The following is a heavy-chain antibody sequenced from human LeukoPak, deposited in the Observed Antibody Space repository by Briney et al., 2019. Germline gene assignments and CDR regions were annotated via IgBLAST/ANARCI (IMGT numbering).Heavy chain of an antibody. D-gene: IGHD3-22*01. CDR1: GYTFTGYY. Sequence: ASVKVSCKASGYTFTGYYMHWVRQAPGQGLEWMGWINPNSGGTNYAQKFQGRVTMTRDMSISTAYMELSRLRSDDTAVYYCARPAYYYDSSGYTEYFQHWGQGTLVTVSS. CDR2: INPNSGGT. V-gene: IGHV1-2*02. J-gene: IGHJ1*01. CDR3: ARPAYYYDSSGYTEYFQH.